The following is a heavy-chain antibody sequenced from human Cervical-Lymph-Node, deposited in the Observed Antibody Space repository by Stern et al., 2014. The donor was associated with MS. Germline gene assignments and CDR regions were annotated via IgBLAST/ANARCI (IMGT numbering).Heavy chain of an antibody. Sequence: VQLVQSGAEVKKPGSSVKVSCKASGGTFSSFAINWVRQAPGQGLEWMGGIIPLFGTANYAPKFQGRVTITADEPTAPAYLELSSLRSEDTAVYYCARGSTVVTDYFDYWGQGTLVTVSS. V-gene: IGHV1-69*01. CDR1: GGTFSSFA. D-gene: IGHD4-23*01. J-gene: IGHJ4*02. CDR2: IIPLFGTA. CDR3: ARGSTVVTDYFDY.